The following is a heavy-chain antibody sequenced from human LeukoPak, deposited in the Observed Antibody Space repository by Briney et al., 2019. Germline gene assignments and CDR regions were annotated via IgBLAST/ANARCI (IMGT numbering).Heavy chain of an antibody. Sequence: SETLSLTCTVSGGSISSSSYYWGWIRQPPGKGLEWIGSIYYSGSTYYNPSLKSRVTISVDTSKNQFSLKLSSVTAADTAVYYCARGPLDYYGSGSLTFDYWGQGTLVTVSS. J-gene: IGHJ4*02. CDR1: GGSISSSSYY. V-gene: IGHV4-39*07. CDR3: ARGPLDYYGSGSLTFDY. D-gene: IGHD3-10*01. CDR2: IYYSGST.